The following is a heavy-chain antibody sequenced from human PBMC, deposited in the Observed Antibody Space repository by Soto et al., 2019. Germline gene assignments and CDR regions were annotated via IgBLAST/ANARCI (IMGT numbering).Heavy chain of an antibody. D-gene: IGHD3-3*01. J-gene: IGHJ6*02. CDR3: ARDPITIFGVVITARRAYYYYGMDV. V-gene: IGHV6-1*01. CDR1: GDSVSSNSAA. Sequence: PSQTLSLTCAISGDSVSSNSAAWNWIRQSPSRGLEWLGRTYYRSKWYNDYAVSVKSRITINPDTSKNQFSLQLNSVTPEDTAVYYCARDPITIFGVVITARRAYYYYGMDVWGQGTTVTVSS. CDR2: TYYRSKWYN.